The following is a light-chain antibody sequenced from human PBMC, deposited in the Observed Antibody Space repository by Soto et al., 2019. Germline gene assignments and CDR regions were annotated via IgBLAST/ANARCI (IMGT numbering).Light chain of an antibody. CDR3: AAWDDSLSGYV. CDR1: SSNIGSNF. V-gene: IGLV1-47*01. J-gene: IGLJ1*01. CDR2: RLN. Sequence: QSVLTQPPSASETPGQRVTISCSGSSSNIGSNFVYWFQQLPGAAPKLLIYRLNQRPSGVPDRFSGSKSGTSASLAISGPRSENEADYYCAAWDDSLSGYVFGTGTKVTVL.